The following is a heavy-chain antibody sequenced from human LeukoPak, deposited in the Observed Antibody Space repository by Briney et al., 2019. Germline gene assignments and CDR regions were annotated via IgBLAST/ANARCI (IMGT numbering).Heavy chain of an antibody. D-gene: IGHD5-12*01. CDR3: VREGRVSGYDFDY. CDR2: INSDGSST. Sequence: GGSLRLSCEASGFSFSSYWMHWVRQAPGKGLVWVSRINSDGSSTTYADSVKGRLTISRDNAKNTLYLQMNSLRAEDTAVYYCVREGRVSGYDFDYWGQGTLVTVSS. V-gene: IGHV3-74*01. J-gene: IGHJ4*02. CDR1: GFSFSSYW.